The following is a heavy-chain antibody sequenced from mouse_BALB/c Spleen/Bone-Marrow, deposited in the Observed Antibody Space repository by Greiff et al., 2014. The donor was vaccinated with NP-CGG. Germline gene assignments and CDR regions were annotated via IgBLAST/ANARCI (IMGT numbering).Heavy chain of an antibody. CDR1: GYTFTSYW. Sequence: LQQSGSELVRPGASVKLSCKASGYTFTSYWMHWVKQRPGQGLEWIGNIYPGSGSTNYDEKFKSKATLTVDTSSSTAYMQLSSLASEDSAVYYCTRRYEIYYAMDYWGQRTSVTVSS. CDR3: TRRYEIYYAMDY. CDR2: IYPGSGST. J-gene: IGHJ4*01. D-gene: IGHD2-14*01. V-gene: IGHV1S22*01.